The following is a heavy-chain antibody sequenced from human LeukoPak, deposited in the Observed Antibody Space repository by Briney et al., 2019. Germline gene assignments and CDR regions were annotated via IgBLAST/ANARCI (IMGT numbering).Heavy chain of an antibody. J-gene: IGHJ4*02. D-gene: IGHD5-18*01. CDR2: IYSGGST. CDR3: ARLRGYSYGYLDY. V-gene: IGHV3-53*01. Sequence: GGSLRLSCAASGFTVSSNYMSWFRQAPGKGLEWVSVIYSGGSTYYADSVKGRFTISRDNSKNTLYLQMNSLRAEDTAVYYCARLRGYSYGYLDYWGQGTLVTVSS. CDR1: GFTVSSNY.